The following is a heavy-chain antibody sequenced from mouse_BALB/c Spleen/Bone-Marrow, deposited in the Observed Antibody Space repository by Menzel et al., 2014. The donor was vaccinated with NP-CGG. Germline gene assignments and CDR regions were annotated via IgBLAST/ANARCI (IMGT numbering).Heavy chain of an antibody. CDR2: ISTYYGDA. Sequence: QVQLKQSGAELVRPGVSVKISCKGSGYTFTDYAMHWVKQSHAKNLEWIGVISTYYGDASYNQKFKGKATMTVDKSSSTAYMELARLTSEDSAIYYCARDAMDYWGQGTSVTVSS. J-gene: IGHJ4*01. CDR3: ARDAMDY. CDR1: GYTFTDYA. V-gene: IGHV1S137*01.